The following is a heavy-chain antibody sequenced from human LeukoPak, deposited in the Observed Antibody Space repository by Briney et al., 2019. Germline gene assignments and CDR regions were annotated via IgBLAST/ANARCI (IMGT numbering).Heavy chain of an antibody. V-gene: IGHV4-39*07. J-gene: IGHJ4*02. CDR3: ARAGGLHQYDY. Sequence: SETLSLTCTVSGGSISSSSYYWGWIRQPPGKGLEWIGSIYYSGSTYYNPSLKSRVTISVDTSKNQFSLKLSSVTAADTAVYYCARAGGLHQYDYWGQGTLVTVSS. D-gene: IGHD2-15*01. CDR1: GGSISSSSYY. CDR2: IYYSGST.